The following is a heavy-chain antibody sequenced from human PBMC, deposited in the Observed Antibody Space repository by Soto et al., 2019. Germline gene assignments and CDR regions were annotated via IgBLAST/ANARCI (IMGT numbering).Heavy chain of an antibody. J-gene: IGHJ5*02. Sequence: GGSLSLSFLAARFTFYGNSTPRVLPTPGKGLEWVSGMSWNSGSIGYADSVKGRFTISRDNAKNSLYLQMNSLRAEDTALYYCAQYNWNDGYNWFDPWGQGTLVTVSS. CDR2: MSWNSGSI. CDR3: AQYNWNDGYNWFDP. V-gene: IGHV3-9*01. D-gene: IGHD1-1*01. CDR1: RFTFYGNS.